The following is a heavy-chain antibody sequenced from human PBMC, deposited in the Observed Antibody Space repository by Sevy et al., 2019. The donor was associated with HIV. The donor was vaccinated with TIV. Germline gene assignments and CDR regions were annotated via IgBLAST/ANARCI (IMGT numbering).Heavy chain of an antibody. CDR3: TRVRYSYGSYYFDY. V-gene: IGHV3-23*01. J-gene: IGHJ4*02. Sequence: GGSLRLSCAASGFTFSSYGMSWVRQAPGKGLEWVSAISGSGGSTYYADSVKGRFTISRDNSKNTLYLQMNSLRAEDTAVYYCTRVRYSYGSYYFDYWGQGTLVTVSS. D-gene: IGHD5-18*01. CDR1: GFTFSSYG. CDR2: ISGSGGST.